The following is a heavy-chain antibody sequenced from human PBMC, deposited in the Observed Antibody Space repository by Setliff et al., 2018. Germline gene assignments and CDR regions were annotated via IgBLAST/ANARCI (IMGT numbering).Heavy chain of an antibody. V-gene: IGHV3-11*04. CDR3: ARGRKYRAVYFFDY. CDR1: GFDFSDAW. Sequence: KPGGSLRLSCAASGFDFSDAWMSWVRQSPGKGPEWVAYISSSGSLIYYPDSVKGRFTISRDNSINTLYLQMNSLRTEDTAVYYCARGRKYRAVYFFDYWGQGALVTVSS. CDR2: ISSSGSLI. D-gene: IGHD1-1*01. J-gene: IGHJ4*02.